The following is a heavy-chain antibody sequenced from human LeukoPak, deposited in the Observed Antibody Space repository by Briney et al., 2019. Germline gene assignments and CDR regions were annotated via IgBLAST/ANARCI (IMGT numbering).Heavy chain of an antibody. J-gene: IGHJ4*02. Sequence: SETLSLTCAVYGGSFSGYYWSWIRQPPGKGLEWIEEINHSGSTNYNPSLKSRVTISVDTSRNQFSLKLSSVTAADTAVYYCARSEYSSLYDYWGQGTLVTVSS. CDR2: INHSGST. CDR3: ARSEYSSLYDY. D-gene: IGHD6-6*01. V-gene: IGHV4-34*01. CDR1: GGSFSGYY.